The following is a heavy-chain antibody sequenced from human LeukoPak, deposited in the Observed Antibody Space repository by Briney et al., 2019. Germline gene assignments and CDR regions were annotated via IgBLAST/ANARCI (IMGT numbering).Heavy chain of an antibody. CDR2: IYSVGST. V-gene: IGHV3-66*01. J-gene: IGHJ6*03. CDR3: AKGDGGYILAYYMDV. CDR1: GFSFSSYS. D-gene: IGHD5-12*01. Sequence: HSGGSLRLSCSASGFSFSSYSMTSVSQAPGEWLECVSFIYSVGSTHYSDSVKGRFTISRDNSKNTLYLQMNSLRAEDTAVYYCAKGDGGYILAYYMDVWGKGTTVTVSS.